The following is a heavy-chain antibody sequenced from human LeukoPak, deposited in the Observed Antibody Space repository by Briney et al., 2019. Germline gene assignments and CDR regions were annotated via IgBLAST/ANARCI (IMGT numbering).Heavy chain of an antibody. CDR2: ISGSGDTT. J-gene: IGHJ4*02. CDR1: GFTFSAYA. Sequence: GGSLRLSCAASGFTFSAYAMSWVRQAPGKGLEWVSAISGSGDTTYYEDSVKGRFTISRDNSKNTLYLQMNSLRAEDTAVYYCAKGTMVRGDRDYWGQGTLVTVS. V-gene: IGHV3-23*01. D-gene: IGHD3-10*01. CDR3: AKGTMVRGDRDY.